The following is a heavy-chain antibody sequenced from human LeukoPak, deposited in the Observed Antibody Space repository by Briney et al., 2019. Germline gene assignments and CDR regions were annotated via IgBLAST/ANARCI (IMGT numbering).Heavy chain of an antibody. Sequence: GESLKISCKGSGYTFTTYWIGWVRQMPGKGLEWMGIIYPGDSNTTYSPSFQGQVTISADKSISTAYLQWSSLKASDTAMYYCARLTDMDYGDWGIDYWGQGTLVTVSS. D-gene: IGHD4-17*01. CDR1: GYTFTTYW. V-gene: IGHV5-51*01. CDR3: ARLTDMDYGDWGIDY. CDR2: IYPGDSNT. J-gene: IGHJ4*02.